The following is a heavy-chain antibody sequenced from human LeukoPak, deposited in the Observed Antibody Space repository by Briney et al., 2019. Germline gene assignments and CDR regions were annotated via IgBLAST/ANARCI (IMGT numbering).Heavy chain of an antibody. D-gene: IGHD6-19*01. Sequence: GESLKISCKASGYTFTTYWIGWVRLMPGKGLEWMGIIYPGDSDTRYSPSLQGQVTISVDKSISTAYLQWSSLKASDTAMYYSARLRVSAAVAAPLDYWGQGTLVTVSS. CDR1: GYTFTTYW. V-gene: IGHV5-51*01. CDR2: IYPGDSDT. J-gene: IGHJ4*02. CDR3: ARLRVSAAVAAPLDY.